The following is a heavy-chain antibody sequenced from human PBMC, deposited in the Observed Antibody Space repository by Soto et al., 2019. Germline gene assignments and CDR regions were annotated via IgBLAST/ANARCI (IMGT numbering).Heavy chain of an antibody. CDR1: GFTFSTYW. D-gene: IGHD2-2*01. CDR2: INSDASHT. CDR3: VRDGHCITTSCYGNWFDR. Sequence: GSLRLSCAASGFTFSTYWRYCIRPVPGKCQAWVSRINSDASHTYYADSEKCRVTISRDNAKNTLHVEMNSQRAEDTPVYYSVRDGHCITTSCYGNWFDRRGKRTMVTVSS. V-gene: IGHV3-74*01. J-gene: IGHJ5*02.